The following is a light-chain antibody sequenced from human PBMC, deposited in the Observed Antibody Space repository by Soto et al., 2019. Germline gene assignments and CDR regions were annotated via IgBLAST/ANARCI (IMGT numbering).Light chain of an antibody. CDR1: KNVATN. V-gene: IGKV3-15*01. J-gene: IGKJ1*01. CDR2: GAS. Sequence: IVMTQSPVTLSMSPGDRATLSCGPSKNVATNVAWYQQKPGQAPRLLIYGASIRATGVPARFSGSGSGTEFTLTIDSLQSEDFAVFYCHQATSGLRTFGRGTRVEV. CDR3: HQATSGLRT.